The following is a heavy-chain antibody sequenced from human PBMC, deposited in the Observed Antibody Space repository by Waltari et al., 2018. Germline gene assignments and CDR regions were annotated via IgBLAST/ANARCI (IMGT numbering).Heavy chain of an antibody. CDR1: GFQFSTYW. V-gene: IGHV3-74*01. D-gene: IGHD3-10*01. CDR2: INPHGNTV. CDR3: TRSGFMDV. J-gene: IGHJ6*02. Sequence: EVQLVESGGGLVQPGGSRRLSCAAPGFQFSTYWMNGARPVPGEGLASVARINPHGNTVLYADSVKGRFTTSRDNAKNTLYLQMNRLRDDDTAVYYCTRSGFMDVWGQGTTVTVSS.